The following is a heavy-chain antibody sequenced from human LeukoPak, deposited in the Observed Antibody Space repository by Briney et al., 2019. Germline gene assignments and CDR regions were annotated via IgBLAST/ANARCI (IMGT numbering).Heavy chain of an antibody. V-gene: IGHV3-21*01. CDR3: ARVLTGYGAFDI. D-gene: IGHD3-9*01. J-gene: IGHJ3*02. Sequence: GGSLRLSCAASGFTFSSYSMNWVRQAPGKGLEWVSFISSSSSYIYYADSVKGRFTISRDNAKNSLYLQMNSLRAEDTAVYYCARVLTGYGAFDIWGQGTMVTVSS. CDR1: GFTFSSYS. CDR2: ISSSSSYI.